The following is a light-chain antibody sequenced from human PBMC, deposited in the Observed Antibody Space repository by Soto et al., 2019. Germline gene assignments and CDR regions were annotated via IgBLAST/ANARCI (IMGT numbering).Light chain of an antibody. CDR1: SSDVGGYNY. V-gene: IGLV2-11*01. Sequence: QSVLTQPRSASGSPGQSITISCTGTSSDVGGYNYVSWYQQHPAKAPKLIIFDVSKRPSGVPNRFSGSKSGNTASLTISGLRAEDEADYYCCSYVGRNTYVFGTGTKATVL. CDR2: DVS. J-gene: IGLJ1*01. CDR3: CSYVGRNTYV.